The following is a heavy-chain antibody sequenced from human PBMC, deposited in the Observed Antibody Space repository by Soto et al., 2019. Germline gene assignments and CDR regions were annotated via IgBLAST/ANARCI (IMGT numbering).Heavy chain of an antibody. CDR3: VRASYILPFDP. D-gene: IGHD2-21*01. J-gene: IGHJ5*02. CDR1: GGSIDSGGYS. Sequence: QLQLQESGSGLVKPSQTLSLTCAVSGGSIDSGGYSWNWIRQPPGKGLEWIGYIYHTGAAHYNASLEGLVSLSVDMSKNQFSLQMTSVTAADTAVYYCVRASYILPFDPWGQGIFVTVSS. V-gene: IGHV4-30-2*01. CDR2: IYHTGAA.